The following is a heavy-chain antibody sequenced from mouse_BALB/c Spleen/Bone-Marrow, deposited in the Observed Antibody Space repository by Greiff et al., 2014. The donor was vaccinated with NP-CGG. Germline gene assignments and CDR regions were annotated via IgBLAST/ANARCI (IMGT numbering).Heavy chain of an antibody. Sequence: EVQVVESGAELVKPGASVKLSCTASGFNIKDTYMHWVKQRPEQGLEWIGRIDPANGNTKYDPKFQGKATITADTSSNTPYLQLSSLTSGDTAVYYCARSYYAMDYWGQGTSVTVSS. V-gene: IGHV14-3*02. CDR3: ARSYYAMDY. CDR2: IDPANGNT. D-gene: IGHD1-1*01. CDR1: GFNIKDTY. J-gene: IGHJ4*01.